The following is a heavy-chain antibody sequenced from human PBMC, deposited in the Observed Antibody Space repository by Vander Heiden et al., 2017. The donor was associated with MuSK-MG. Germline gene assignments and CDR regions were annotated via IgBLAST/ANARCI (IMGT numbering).Heavy chain of an antibody. CDR2: INPNTGAT. CDR1: GYTFIAYY. V-gene: IGHV1-2*02. J-gene: IGHJ4*02. D-gene: IGHD2-15*01. Sequence: QVQLVQSGAEVKKPGASVKVSCKASGYTFIAYYIHWVRQAPGQGLQWMGWINPNTGATQYAQNFQGSVTMTRDTSIDSAYMELNRLTSDDTAVYFCARVIRMGYYFDYWGQGTLVTVSS. CDR3: ARVIRMGYYFDY.